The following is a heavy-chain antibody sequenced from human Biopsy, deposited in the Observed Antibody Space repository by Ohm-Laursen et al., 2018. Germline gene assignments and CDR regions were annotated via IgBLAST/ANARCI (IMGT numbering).Heavy chain of an antibody. Sequence: SSVKVSCEASGYAFIGSYIHWVRQAPGQGLEWMGWINPDSGGTHYAQTFQGRVTMTRDTSASTAYMELRSLRSDDTAVYYCARDYQPKIMTIHYYYYGMDVWGLGTTVTVSS. CDR1: GYAFIGSY. CDR2: INPDSGGT. V-gene: IGHV1-2*02. D-gene: IGHD2-2*01. CDR3: ARDYQPKIMTIHYYYYGMDV. J-gene: IGHJ6*02.